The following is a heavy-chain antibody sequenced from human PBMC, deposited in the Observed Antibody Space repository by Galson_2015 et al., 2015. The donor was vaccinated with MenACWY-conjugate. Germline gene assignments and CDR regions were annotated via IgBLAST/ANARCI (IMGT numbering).Heavy chain of an antibody. V-gene: IGHV5-51*01. CDR1: GYSFTNYW. CDR3: ARHPPGGRGMDV. J-gene: IGHJ6*02. D-gene: IGHD1-26*01. CDR2: ISPYDSNI. Sequence: QSGAEVKKPGESLKISCKGSGYSFTNYWIGWVRQMPGKGLEWMGLISPYDSNIRYSPPFQGQVTISADKSISTAYLQWSSLKASDTATYYCARHPPGGRGMDVWGQGTTVTVSS.